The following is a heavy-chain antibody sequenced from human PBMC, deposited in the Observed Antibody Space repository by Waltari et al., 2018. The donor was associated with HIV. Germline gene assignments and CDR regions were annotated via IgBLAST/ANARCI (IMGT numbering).Heavy chain of an antibody. CDR1: GFSLSTSGVG. J-gene: IGHJ4*02. V-gene: IGHV2-5*01. CDR2: IYWNDDK. CDR3: AHSPTFYDSSGLFDY. Sequence: QITLKESGPTLVKPTQTLTLTCTFSGFSLSTSGVGVGWIRQPPGKALEWLALIYWNDDKRYSPSLKSRLTITKDTSKNHVVLTMTNMDPVDTATYYCAHSPTFYDSSGLFDYWGQGTLVTVSS. D-gene: IGHD3-22*01.